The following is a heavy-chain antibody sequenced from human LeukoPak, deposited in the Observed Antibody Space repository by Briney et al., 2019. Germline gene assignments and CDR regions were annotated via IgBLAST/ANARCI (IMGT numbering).Heavy chain of an antibody. D-gene: IGHD3-10*01. J-gene: IGHJ6*03. CDR1: GGSFSGFY. CDR2: INHSGNR. CDR3: ARFGFEYDVGSGIHFYYMDV. Sequence: PSETLSLTCGVSGGSFSGFYWSWIHQSPGKGLEWIGEINHSGNRKSNPSLKNRLTMSVDTSKKHISLNLTSVTAADTAVYYCARFGFEYDVGSGIHFYYMDVWGTGTTVTVSS. V-gene: IGHV4-34*01.